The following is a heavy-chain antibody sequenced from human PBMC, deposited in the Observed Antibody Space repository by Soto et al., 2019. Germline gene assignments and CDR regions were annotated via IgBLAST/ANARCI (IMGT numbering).Heavy chain of an antibody. J-gene: IGHJ6*04. V-gene: IGHV1-2*07. D-gene: IGHD3-10*01. Sequence: VQLVQSGAEVQKPGASVRVSCKTSGYTFNDYYIHWVRQAPGQGLEWMGWINPNSGGTDHSHSLQGRVTMTSDTSSKTAYMELNRLTSDDTAVYYCARDPGRGRYWGFGLDVWGNGTTVTVAS. CDR3: ARDPGRGRYWGFGLDV. CDR1: GYTFNDYY. CDR2: INPNSGGT.